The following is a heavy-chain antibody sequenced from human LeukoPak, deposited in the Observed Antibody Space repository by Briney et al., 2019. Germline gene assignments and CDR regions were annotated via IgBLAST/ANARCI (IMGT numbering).Heavy chain of an antibody. CDR1: GFTFSNFA. D-gene: IGHD6-13*01. CDR3: ARAGRRSSSWYH. CDR2: INHSGST. V-gene: IGHV4-34*01. Sequence: GSLRLSCEASGFTFSNFAMNWVRQAPGKGLEWIGEINHSGSTNYNPSLKSRVTISVDTSKNQFSLKLSSVTAADTAVYYCARAGRRSSSWYHWGQGTLVTVSS. J-gene: IGHJ5*02.